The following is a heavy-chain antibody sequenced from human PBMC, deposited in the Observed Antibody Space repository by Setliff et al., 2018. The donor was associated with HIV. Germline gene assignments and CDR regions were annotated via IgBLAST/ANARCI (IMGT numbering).Heavy chain of an antibody. CDR2: IYHNGIT. D-gene: IGHD3-10*01. CDR3: ARILLGYYGSGSYRAFDI. Sequence: SETLSLTCGVSGYSISSGYYWGWIRQPPGKGLEWIGSIYHNGITYYNPSLKSRVTISVDTSKNQFSLKLSSVTAADTAVYYCARILLGYYGSGSYRAFDIWGQGTMVTVSS. CDR1: GYSISSGYY. J-gene: IGHJ3*02. V-gene: IGHV4-38-2*01.